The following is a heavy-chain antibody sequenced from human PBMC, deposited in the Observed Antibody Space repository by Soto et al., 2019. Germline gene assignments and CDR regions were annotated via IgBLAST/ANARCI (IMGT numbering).Heavy chain of an antibody. D-gene: IGHD6-19*01. V-gene: IGHV5-51*01. J-gene: IGHJ6*01. CDR3: ARSRRGAYSSGWYSMPGYYNYGIDV. CDR1: GYRFSSYW. CDR2: IYPGDSDT. Sequence: PGEALKLSYKPSGYRFSSYWIGWESHLPRKGLEWIGIIYPGDSDTTYSPSLQGQVTTPADTSISTAYLQWTSLKASDTAMYYCARSRRGAYSSGWYSMPGYYNYGIDVWGQGITVTVSS.